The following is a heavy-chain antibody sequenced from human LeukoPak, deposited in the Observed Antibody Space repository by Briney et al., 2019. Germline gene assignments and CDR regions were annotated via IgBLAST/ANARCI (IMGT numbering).Heavy chain of an antibody. V-gene: IGHV1-2*02. CDR2: INPNSGGT. D-gene: IGHD2-15*01. CDR3: ARSREDIVVVVAASYYFDY. J-gene: IGHJ4*02. Sequence: ASVKVSCKPPGNTFTGSYMHWVQQAPGQGLEWMGGINPNSGGTYYAQKFQGRVTMTRDMSTSTVYMELSSLRSEDTAVYYCARSREDIVVVVAASYYFDYWGQGTLVTVSS. CDR1: GNTFTGSY.